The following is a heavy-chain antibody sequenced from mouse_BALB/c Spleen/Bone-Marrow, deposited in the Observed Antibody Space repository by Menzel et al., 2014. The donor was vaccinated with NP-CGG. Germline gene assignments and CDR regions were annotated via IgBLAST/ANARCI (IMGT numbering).Heavy chain of an antibody. CDR3: ARGVYYDYDVWFAN. CDR1: GYTFTDYN. V-gene: IGHV1S29*02. D-gene: IGHD2-4*01. J-gene: IGHJ3*01. CDR2: IYPYNGNT. Sequence: EVKQMESGPELVKPGASVKISCKASGYTFTDYNMHWVKQNHGKSLEWIGYIYPYNGNTGYNQKFKSKATLTVDNSSSTAYMELRSLTSEDSAVYYCARGVYYDYDVWFANWGQGTLVTVSA.